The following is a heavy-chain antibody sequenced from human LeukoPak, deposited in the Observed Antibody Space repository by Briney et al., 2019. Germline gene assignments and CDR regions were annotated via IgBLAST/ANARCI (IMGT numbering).Heavy chain of an antibody. CDR2: SNHRGST. J-gene: IGHJ4*02. D-gene: IGHD1-26*01. CDR1: GGSFSGYY. Sequence: SETLSLTCAVYGGSFSGYYWSWIRQPPGKGREWIGESNHRGSTNYNPSLKSRVTISVDTSKNQFSLKVSSVTAAATAVYYCARGGSGSYYYFDYWGQGTLVTVSS. V-gene: IGHV4-34*01. CDR3: ARGGSGSYYYFDY.